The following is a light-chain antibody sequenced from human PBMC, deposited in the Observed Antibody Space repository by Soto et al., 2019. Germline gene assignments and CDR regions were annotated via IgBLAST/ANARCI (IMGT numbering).Light chain of an antibody. Sequence: EIALTQSPGTLSLSPGERATLSCRASQSVNSFLAWFQKKPGQAPRLLIYGASNRATGIPDRFSGSGSETDFTLTITRLEPEDFALYYCHHYAGSPWAFGQGTKVE. J-gene: IGKJ1*01. V-gene: IGKV3-20*01. CDR3: HHYAGSPWA. CDR1: QSVNSF. CDR2: GAS.